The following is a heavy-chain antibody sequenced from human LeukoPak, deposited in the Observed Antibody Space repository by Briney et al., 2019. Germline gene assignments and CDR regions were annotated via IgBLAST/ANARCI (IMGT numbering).Heavy chain of an antibody. J-gene: IGHJ4*02. Sequence: GGSLRLSSAASGFTFSSYGMHWVRQAPGKGLEWVAFIRYDGSNKYYADSVKGRFTISRDNSKNTLYLQMNSLRAEDTAVYYCAKTAPWFGELFYFDYWGQGTLVTVSS. CDR2: IRYDGSNK. D-gene: IGHD3-10*01. V-gene: IGHV3-30*02. CDR3: AKTAPWFGELFYFDY. CDR1: GFTFSSYG.